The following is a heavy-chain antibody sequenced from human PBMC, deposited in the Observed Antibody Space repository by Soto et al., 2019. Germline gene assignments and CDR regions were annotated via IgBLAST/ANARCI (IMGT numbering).Heavy chain of an antibody. V-gene: IGHV4-39*01. D-gene: IGHD3-3*01. Sequence: QLQLQESGPGLVKPSETLSLTCTVSGDSISRSGYYWGWIRQSPGKGLEWIGSAYSSGNTYYNPSLKSRVIISVDTSNNQFSLKLSSVTAADTAVYYCARHVDGWSAYGGDGLDVWGQGTTVTVSS. CDR2: AYSSGNT. J-gene: IGHJ6*02. CDR1: GDSISRSGYY. CDR3: ARHVDGWSAYGGDGLDV.